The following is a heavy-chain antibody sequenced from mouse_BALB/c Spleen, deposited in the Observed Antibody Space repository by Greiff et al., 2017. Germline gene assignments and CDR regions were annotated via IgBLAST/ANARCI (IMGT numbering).Heavy chain of an antibody. CDR1: GFTFSDYY. V-gene: IGHV5-4*02. D-gene: IGHD2-10*01. CDR3: ARGAYYGNYGFAY. CDR2: ISDGGSYT. Sequence: EVKVEESGGGLVKPGGSLKLSCAASGFTFSDYYMYWVRQTPEKRLEWVATISDGGSYTYYPDSVKGRFTISRDNAKNNLYLQMSSLKSEDTAMYYCARGAYYGNYGFAYWGQGTLVTVSA. J-gene: IGHJ3*01.